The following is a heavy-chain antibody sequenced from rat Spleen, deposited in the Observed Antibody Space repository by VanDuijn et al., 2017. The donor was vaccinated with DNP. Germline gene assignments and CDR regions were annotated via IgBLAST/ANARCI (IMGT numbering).Heavy chain of an antibody. V-gene: IGHV5-7*01. Sequence: EVQLVESGGGLVQPGRSLKLSCVASGFTFSDYAMAWVRQAPKKGLEWVATISYDGTSTYYRDSVKGRFTISRDNAKSTLYLQLDSLRSEEPATYYCASHQWTLCFDYWGQGVVVTVSS. D-gene: IGHD3-2*01. J-gene: IGHJ2*01. CDR3: ASHQWTLCFDY. CDR1: GFTFSDYA. CDR2: ISYDGTST.